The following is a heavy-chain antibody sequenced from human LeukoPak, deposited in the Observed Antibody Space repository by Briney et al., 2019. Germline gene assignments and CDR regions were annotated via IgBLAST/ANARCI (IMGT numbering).Heavy chain of an antibody. J-gene: IGHJ4*02. D-gene: IGHD2-2*01. CDR3: ARVVVPTNFDY. CDR1: GGSICSYY. CDR2: ISYSGST. Sequence: SETLSLTCSVSGGSICSYYWSWVRQPPGKGLEWIGYISYSGSTNYNPSLKSRVTISLDTSKNQFSLRLSSVTAADTAVYYCARVVVPTNFDYWGQGTLVSVSS. V-gene: IGHV4-59*01.